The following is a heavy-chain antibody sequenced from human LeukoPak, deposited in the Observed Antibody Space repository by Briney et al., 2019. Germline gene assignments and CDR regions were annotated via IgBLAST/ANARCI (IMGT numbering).Heavy chain of an antibody. J-gene: IGHJ6*04. CDR2: ISSSSSYI. CDR1: GFTFSSYS. V-gene: IGHV3-21*01. CDR3: ARSLLFESPDV. Sequence: PGGSLRLSCAASGFTFSSYSMTWVRQAPGKGLEWISAISSSSSYIYYADSVKGRFTIAGDNAKNSLYLQMNSLRAEDTTVYYCARSLLFESPDVWGKGTTVTVSS.